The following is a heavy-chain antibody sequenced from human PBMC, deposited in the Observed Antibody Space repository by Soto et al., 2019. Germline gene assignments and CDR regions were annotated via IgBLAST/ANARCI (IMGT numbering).Heavy chain of an antibody. V-gene: IGHV3-74*01. J-gene: IGHJ4*02. D-gene: IGHD6-13*01. CDR1: GFTFSSYW. Sequence: EVHLVESGGGLVQPGGSLRLSCAASGFTFSSYWMHWVRQAPGKGLVWVSRINSDGSSTSYADSVKGRFTISRDNANNTLYLRMNSLSDEDTAVYYCARDCVAAVFGYWGQGTLVTVSA. CDR3: ARDCVAAVFGY. CDR2: INSDGSST.